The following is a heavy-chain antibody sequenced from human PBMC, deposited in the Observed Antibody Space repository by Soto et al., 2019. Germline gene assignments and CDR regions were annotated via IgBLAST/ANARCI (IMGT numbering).Heavy chain of an antibody. CDR3: ARRSSGWYFDY. D-gene: IGHD6-19*01. J-gene: IGHJ4*02. CDR1: GFTFSSYA. V-gene: IGHV3-23*01. CDR2: ISGSGGST. Sequence: EVQLLESGGGLVQPGGSLRLSCAASGFTFSSYAMSWVRQAPGKGLEWVSAISGSGGSTYYADSVKGRFTISRDNSKNTLFLHMNSLRAEDTAVYYCARRSSGWYFDYWGQGTLVTVSS.